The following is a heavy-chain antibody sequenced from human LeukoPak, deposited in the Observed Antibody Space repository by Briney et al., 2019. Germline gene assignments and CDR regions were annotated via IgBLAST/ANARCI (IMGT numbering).Heavy chain of an antibody. CDR3: ARGRNYYGSGSYSGNWFDP. V-gene: IGHV4-34*01. D-gene: IGHD3-10*01. CDR1: GGSFSGYY. J-gene: IGHJ5*02. CDR2: INHSGST. Sequence: PSETLSLTCAVYGGSFSGYYWGWIRQPPGKGLEWIGEINHSGSTNYNPSLKSRVTISVDTSKNQFSLKLSSVTAADTAVYYCARGRNYYGSGSYSGNWFDPWGQGTLVTVSS.